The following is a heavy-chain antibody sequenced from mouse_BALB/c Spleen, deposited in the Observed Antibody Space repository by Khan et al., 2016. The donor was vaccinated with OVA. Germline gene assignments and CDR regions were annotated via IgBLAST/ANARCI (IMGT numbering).Heavy chain of an antibody. CDR3: ARYDGSSYGYFDV. Sequence: EVQLQQSGAELVKPGASVKLSCTASGFNIKDTYMHWVKQRPEQGLEWLGRIDPATGNTKYDPKFQGKATITADTSSNPAYLQLSSLPSEDTAVYYCARYDGSSYGYFDVWGAGTTVTVSS. V-gene: IGHV14-3*02. D-gene: IGHD1-1*01. CDR2: IDPATGNT. CDR1: GFNIKDTY. J-gene: IGHJ1*01.